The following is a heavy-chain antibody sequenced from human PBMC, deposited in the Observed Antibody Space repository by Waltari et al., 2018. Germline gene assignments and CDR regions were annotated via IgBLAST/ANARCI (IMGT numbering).Heavy chain of an antibody. V-gene: IGHV1-24*01. CDR3: ATIDYYDSSGYARGFQH. D-gene: IGHD3-22*01. J-gene: IGHJ1*01. CDR2: FDPEDGET. CDR1: GYTLTELS. Sequence: VQLVESGGGLVQPGASVKVSCKVSGYTLTELSMHWVRQAPGKGLEWMGGFDPEDGETIYAQKFQGRVTMTEDTSTDTAYMELSSLRSEDTAVYYCATIDYYDSSGYARGFQHWGQGTLVTVSS.